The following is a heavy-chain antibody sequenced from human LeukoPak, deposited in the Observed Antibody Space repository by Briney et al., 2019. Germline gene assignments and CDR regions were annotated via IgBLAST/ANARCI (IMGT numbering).Heavy chain of an antibody. J-gene: IGHJ4*02. CDR1: GGSISSYY. CDR2: IYYSGST. V-gene: IGHV4-59*01. D-gene: IGHD2-2*02. Sequence: PSETLSLTCTVSGGSISSYYWGWIRQPPGKGLEWIGYIYYSGSTNYNPSLKSRVTISVDTSKNQFSLKLSSVTAADTAVYYCARGPIVVVVPAAIGDYFDYWGQGTLVTVSS. CDR3: ARGPIVVVVPAAIGDYFDY.